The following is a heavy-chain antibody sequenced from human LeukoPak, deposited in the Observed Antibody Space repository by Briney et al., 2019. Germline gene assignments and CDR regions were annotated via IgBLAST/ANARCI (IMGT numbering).Heavy chain of an antibody. J-gene: IGHJ4*02. CDR1: GGSISSSNW. CDR3: ASTPDPYDYVWGSYRSYYFDY. Sequence: SGTLSLTCAVSGGSISSSNWWSWVRQPPGKGLEWIGEIYHSGSTNYNPSLKSRVTISVDKSKNQFSLKLSSVTAADTAVYYCASTPDPYDYVWGSYRSYYFDYWGQGTLVTVSS. CDR2: IYHSGST. D-gene: IGHD3-16*02. V-gene: IGHV4-4*02.